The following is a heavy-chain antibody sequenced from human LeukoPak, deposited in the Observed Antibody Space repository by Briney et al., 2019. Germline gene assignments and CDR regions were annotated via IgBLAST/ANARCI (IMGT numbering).Heavy chain of an antibody. V-gene: IGHV3-23*01. CDR1: GFTVSDNY. CDR2: ISGSGGST. CDR3: AKSRMGAPAFDI. D-gene: IGHD1-26*01. Sequence: GGSLRLSCAASGFTVSDNYMSWVRQAPGKGLEWVSAISGSGGSTYYADSVKGRFTISRDNSKNTLYLQMNSLRAEDTAVYYCAKSRMGAPAFDIWGQGTMVTVSS. J-gene: IGHJ3*02.